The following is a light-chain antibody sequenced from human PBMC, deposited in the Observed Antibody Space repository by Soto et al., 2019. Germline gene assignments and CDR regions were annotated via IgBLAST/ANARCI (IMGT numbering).Light chain of an antibody. V-gene: IGKV1-39*01. CDR2: AAS. CDR1: ETISTF. J-gene: IGKJ4*01. Sequence: DIQLTPSPSSLSASVGDRVTMTCRASETISTFLNWYQHKPGKAPRLLISAASRLQSGVPPRFSGSGSGTEFTLTINSLRPEDFAVYYCQQLSTYPSTFGGGTKVDI. CDR3: QQLSTYPST.